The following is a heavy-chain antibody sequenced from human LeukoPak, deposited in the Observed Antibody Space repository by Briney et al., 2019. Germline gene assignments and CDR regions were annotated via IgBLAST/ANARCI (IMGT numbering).Heavy chain of an antibody. CDR1: DGSISTYY. V-gene: IGHV4-59*01. D-gene: IGHD6-13*01. CDR2: IYYGGST. Sequence: SETLSLTCTVSDGSISTYYWSWIRQPPGKGLEWIGYIYYGGSTDYNPSLKSRVTISVDTSKNQFSLKLSSVTAADTAVYYCARGRYSSSSDYWGQGTLVTVSS. CDR3: ARGRYSSSSDY. J-gene: IGHJ4*02.